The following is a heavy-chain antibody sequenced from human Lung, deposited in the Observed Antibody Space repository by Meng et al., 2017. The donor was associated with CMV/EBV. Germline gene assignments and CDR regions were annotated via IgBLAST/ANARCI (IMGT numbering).Heavy chain of an antibody. CDR2: ISSDGSST. Sequence: SCAASGFTFSTYWMHWVRQVPGKGLVWVSRISSDGSSTRSYADSVKGRFTISRDNAKNTLYLQMNSLRAEDTAVYYCVRGAMCSSTSCYKYYYYGMDVWXQGTXVTVSS. D-gene: IGHD2-2*02. CDR3: VRGAMCSSTSCYKYYYYGMDV. V-gene: IGHV3-74*01. J-gene: IGHJ6*02. CDR1: GFTFSTYW.